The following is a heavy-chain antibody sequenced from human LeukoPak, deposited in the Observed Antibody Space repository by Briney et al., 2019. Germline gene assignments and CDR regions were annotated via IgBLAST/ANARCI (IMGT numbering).Heavy chain of an antibody. CDR1: SGSIGTSNYY. Sequence: SETLSLTCTVSSGSIGTSNYYWGWVRQPPGKALEWIGNIFYSPSLKSRVTISLDTSRNQFSLKLNSVTAADTAVYYCAKSNGYGLIDIWGQGTMVTVSS. V-gene: IGHV4-39*07. CDR3: AKSNGYGLIDI. CDR2: IF. D-gene: IGHD3-10*01. J-gene: IGHJ3*02.